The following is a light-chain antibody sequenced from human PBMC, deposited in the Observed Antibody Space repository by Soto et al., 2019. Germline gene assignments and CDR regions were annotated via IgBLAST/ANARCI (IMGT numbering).Light chain of an antibody. Sequence: EVVLTQSPGTLSLSPGERATLSCRASQSVSSSFLAWYQHKPGQAPRLLIYGASSRATGIPDRFSGSGSGTDFTLTINRLEPEDSATYYCLKDINYPWTFGQGTKVDIK. CDR3: LKDINYPWT. CDR1: QSVSSSF. CDR2: GAS. V-gene: IGKV3-20*01. J-gene: IGKJ1*01.